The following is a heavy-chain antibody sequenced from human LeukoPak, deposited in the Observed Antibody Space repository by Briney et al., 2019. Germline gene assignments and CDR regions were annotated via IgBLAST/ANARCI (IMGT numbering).Heavy chain of an antibody. CDR3: ARDFSGHDCSSTSCQRDYYYYMDV. J-gene: IGHJ6*03. CDR2: ISSSSSYI. CDR1: GFTFSSYS. V-gene: IGHV3-21*01. D-gene: IGHD2-2*01. Sequence: GGSLRLSCAASGFTFSSYSMNWVRQAPGKGLEWVSSISSSSSYIYYADSVKGRFTISRDNAKNSLYLQMNGLRAEDTAVYYCARDFSGHDCSSTSCQRDYYYYMDVWGKGTTVTVSS.